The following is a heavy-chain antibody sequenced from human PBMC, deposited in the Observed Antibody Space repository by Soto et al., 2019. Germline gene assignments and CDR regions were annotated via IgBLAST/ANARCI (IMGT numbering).Heavy chain of an antibody. CDR2: FSGNGGDT. Sequence: EVQLLESGGGLVQPGGSLRLSCAASGFTFSSYAMSWVRQTPGKGLEWVSLFSGNGGDTYYADSVKGRLTISRDNSKNTLYLQMNSLGAEDTAVYYCAAGTNSDWYTYWGQGTLVTVSS. J-gene: IGHJ4*02. CDR1: GFTFSSYA. D-gene: IGHD1-1*01. CDR3: AAGTNSDWYTY. V-gene: IGHV3-23*01.